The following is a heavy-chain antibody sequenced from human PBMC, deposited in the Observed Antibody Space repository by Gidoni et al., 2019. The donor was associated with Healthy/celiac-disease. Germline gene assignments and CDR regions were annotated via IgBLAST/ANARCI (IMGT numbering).Heavy chain of an antibody. Sequence: EVQLVESGGVVVQPGGSLRLSCAASGFTFDDYTMHWVRQAPGKGLELVSLISWDGGSTYYADSVKGRFTISRDNSKNSLYLQMNSLRTEDTALYYCAKDIIVMATHLGFDYWGQGTLVTVSS. D-gene: IGHD2-15*01. V-gene: IGHV3-43*01. J-gene: IGHJ4*02. CDR2: ISWDGGST. CDR1: GFTFDDYT. CDR3: AKDIIVMATHLGFDY.